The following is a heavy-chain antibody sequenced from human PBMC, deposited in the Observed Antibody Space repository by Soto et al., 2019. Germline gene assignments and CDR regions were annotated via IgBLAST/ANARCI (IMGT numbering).Heavy chain of an antibody. Sequence: EVQLVESGGGLVQPGGSLRLSCAASGFTFSNYWMHWVRQAPGKGLVWVSRIKSDGSSITYADSVQGRFTIARDNAKNTLYLQMNSRRAEDTAVYYCARAFYPAGGLLSFGDGGRGTLVTVSS. J-gene: IGHJ4*02. V-gene: IGHV3-74*01. CDR3: ARAFYPAGGLLSFGD. D-gene: IGHD3-10*01. CDR2: IKSDGSSI. CDR1: GFTFSNYW.